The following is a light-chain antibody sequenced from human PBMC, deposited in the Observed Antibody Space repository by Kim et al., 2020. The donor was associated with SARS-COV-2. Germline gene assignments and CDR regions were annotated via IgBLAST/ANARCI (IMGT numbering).Light chain of an antibody. CDR2: GAS. V-gene: IGKV3-20*01. CDR1: QSVSRNY. CDR3: QQYGSSPYT. J-gene: IGKJ2*01. Sequence: LSPGERATLSCRASQSVSRNYLAWYQSKPGQAPRLLILGASSRATGIPERLSGSGSGTDFTLTISRLGPEDFEVYYCQQYGSSPYTFGQGTKLEI.